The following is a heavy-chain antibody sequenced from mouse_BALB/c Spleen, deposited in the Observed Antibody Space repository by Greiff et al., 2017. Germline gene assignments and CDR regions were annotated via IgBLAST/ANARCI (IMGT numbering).Heavy chain of an antibody. V-gene: IGHV3-2*02. CDR1: GYSITSDYA. CDR3: ARWDDGLDY. D-gene: IGHD2-3*01. J-gene: IGHJ2*01. CDR2: ISYSGST. Sequence: VQLKESGPGLVKPSQSLSLTCTVTGYSITSDYAWNWIRQFPGNKLEWMGYISYSGSTSYNPSLKSRISITRDTSKNQFFLQLNSVTTEDTATYYCARWDDGLDYWGQGTTLTVSS.